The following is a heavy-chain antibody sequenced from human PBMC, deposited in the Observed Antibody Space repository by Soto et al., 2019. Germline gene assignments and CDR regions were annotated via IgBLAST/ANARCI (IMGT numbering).Heavy chain of an antibody. CDR3: ARGDILTGPAPYYFDY. J-gene: IGHJ4*02. Sequence: SQTLSLTCTVSGGSISSYYWSWIRQPPGKGLEWIGYIYYCGSTNYNPSLKSRVTISVDTSKNQFSLKLSSVTAADTAVYYCARGDILTGPAPYYFDYWGQGTLVTVSS. CDR1: GGSISSYY. V-gene: IGHV4-59*01. D-gene: IGHD3-9*01. CDR2: IYYCGST.